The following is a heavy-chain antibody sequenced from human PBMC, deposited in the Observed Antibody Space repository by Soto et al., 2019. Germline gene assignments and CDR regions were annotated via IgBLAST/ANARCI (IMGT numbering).Heavy chain of an antibody. CDR2: MYNTGST. J-gene: IGHJ6*02. CDR3: ARDLWGYCGTDCYPLDV. V-gene: IGHV4-59*01. D-gene: IGHD2-21*02. CDR1: GGTISRYY. Sequence: QVQLQESGPGLVKPSETLSLTCTVSGGTISRYYWRWIRQPPGKGLEWIGYMYNTGSTVYNPSFKSRVTISVDTSKNQLSLKLNSVTAADTAVYYCARDLWGYCGTDCYPLDVWGQGTTVTVSS.